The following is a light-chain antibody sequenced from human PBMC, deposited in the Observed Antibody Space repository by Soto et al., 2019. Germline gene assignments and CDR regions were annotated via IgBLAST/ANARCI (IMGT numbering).Light chain of an antibody. CDR3: SSYAGSNNVV. CDR1: SSNIGAGYD. J-gene: IGLJ2*01. CDR2: EVS. V-gene: IGLV1-40*01. Sequence: QSVLTQPPSVSGAPGQRVTISCTGSSSNIGAGYDVHWYQQHPGKAPKLMIYEVSKRPSGVPDRFSGSKSGNTASLTVSGLQAEDEADYYCSSYAGSNNVVFGGGTKLTVL.